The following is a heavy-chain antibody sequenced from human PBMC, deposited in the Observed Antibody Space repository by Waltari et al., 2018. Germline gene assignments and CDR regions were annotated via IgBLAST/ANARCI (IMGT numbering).Heavy chain of an antibody. CDR2: SYSGGST. CDR3: ARVLSAAVDY. Sequence: EVQLVDSGGGLIQPGGSLRLSWARSGFTVISTYMSWVRLAPGKGREWVSVSYSGGSTYYADSVKGRFTISRDNSKNTLYLQMNSLRAEDTAVYYCARVLSAAVDYWGQGTLVTVSS. V-gene: IGHV3-53*01. CDR1: GFTVISTY. J-gene: IGHJ4*02. D-gene: IGHD2-2*01.